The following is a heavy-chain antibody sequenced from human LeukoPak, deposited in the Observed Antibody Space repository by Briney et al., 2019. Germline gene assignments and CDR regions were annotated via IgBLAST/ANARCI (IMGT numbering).Heavy chain of an antibody. V-gene: IGHV4-59*01. CDR2: IYYSGST. J-gene: IGHJ4*02. D-gene: IGHD2/OR15-2a*01. CDR3: ARVFSGLDY. CDR1: GGSINSYY. Sequence: SETLSLTCTVSGGSINSYYWSWIRQPPGEGLEWIGYIYYSGSTNYNPSLKSRVTISVDTSKNQFSLNLTSMTAADTAVYYCARVFSGLDYWGQGTLVTVSS.